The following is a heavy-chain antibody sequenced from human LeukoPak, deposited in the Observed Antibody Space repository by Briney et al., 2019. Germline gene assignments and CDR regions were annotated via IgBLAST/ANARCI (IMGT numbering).Heavy chain of an antibody. CDR1: RFPVNKYE. V-gene: IGHV3-48*03. Sequence: PGGSLRLSCAASRFPVNKYEMHWVRQAPGKGLEWVSYIDAGATSTNYADSVWGRFTLSRDNAQNSVHLQMNSLRDEDTAVYYCVRGRLLRSTKYFDYWGQGALVTVSS. J-gene: IGHJ4*02. CDR2: IDAGATST. CDR3: VRGRLLRSTKYFDY. D-gene: IGHD2-21*02.